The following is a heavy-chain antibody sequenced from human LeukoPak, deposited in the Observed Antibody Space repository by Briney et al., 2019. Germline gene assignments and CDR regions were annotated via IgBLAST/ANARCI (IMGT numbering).Heavy chain of an antibody. CDR2: IDHSGST. Sequence: SETLSLTCTVSGYSISSGYYWGWIRQPPGKGLEWTGSIDHSGSTYYNPSLKSRITISVDTSKNQFSLKLSSVTAADTAVYYCAREYCSGGSCYSGLRYNWFDPWGQGTLVTVSS. J-gene: IGHJ5*02. CDR3: AREYCSGGSCYSGLRYNWFDP. V-gene: IGHV4-38-2*02. D-gene: IGHD2-15*01. CDR1: GYSISSGYY.